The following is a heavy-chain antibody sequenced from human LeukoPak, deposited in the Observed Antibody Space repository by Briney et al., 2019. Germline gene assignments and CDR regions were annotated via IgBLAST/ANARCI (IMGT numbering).Heavy chain of an antibody. CDR3: TRHGRYSNGYQAFDY. CDR2: IRSKANNYAT. CDR1: GFTFSGSA. V-gene: IGHV3-73*01. D-gene: IGHD5-18*01. Sequence: GGSLKLSCAASGFTFSGSAMHWVRQASGKGLEWVGRIRSKANNYATEYAAPVKGRFTISRDDSKNTAYLQMNSLKTEDTAVYYCTRHGRYSNGYQAFDYWGQGILVIVSS. J-gene: IGHJ4*02.